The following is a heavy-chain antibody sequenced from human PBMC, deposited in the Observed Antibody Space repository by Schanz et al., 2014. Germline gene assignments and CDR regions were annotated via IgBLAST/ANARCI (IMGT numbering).Heavy chain of an antibody. Sequence: EVQLVESGGGLIQPGGSLRLSCVASGFTVSSNYMSWVRQAPGKGLEWVSVIYSDGRTYYGDSVKGRFTISRDDSKSTLHLQMNSLRAEDTAVYYCAKELRPGTERPRGNFDYWGQGTLVTVSS. CDR2: IYSDGRT. CDR1: GFTVSSNY. D-gene: IGHD1-7*01. V-gene: IGHV3-53*01. J-gene: IGHJ4*02. CDR3: AKELRPGTERPRGNFDY.